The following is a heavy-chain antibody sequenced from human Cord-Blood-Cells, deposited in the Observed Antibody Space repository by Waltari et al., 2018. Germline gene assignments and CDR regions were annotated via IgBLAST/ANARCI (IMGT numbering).Heavy chain of an antibody. J-gene: IGHJ4*02. V-gene: IGHV3-49*05. CDR1: GFTFGDYA. CDR2: IRRKAYGGKT. CDR3: TRGYSSSSGDY. D-gene: IGHD6-6*01. Sequence: EVQLVESGGGLVKPGRSLSLSCTASGFTFGDYAMSWFRQGPGKGLEWVGFIRRKAYGGKTEYAASVKGRLTISRDDSKRIAYLQMNSLKTEDTAVYYCTRGYSSSSGDYWGQGTLVTVSS.